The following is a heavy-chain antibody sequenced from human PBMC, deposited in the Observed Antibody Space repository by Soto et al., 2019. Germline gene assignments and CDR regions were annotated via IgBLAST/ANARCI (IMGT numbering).Heavy chain of an antibody. V-gene: IGHV1-69*12. CDR1: GGPFSSYA. Sequence: QVQLVQSGAEVKKPGSSVKVSCEASGGPFSSYAISWVRQAPGQGREWMGGIVPILGTANDAQKFQGRVTITAEESRSTAYMELSSLRSEDTDGYYGARHVPAAGYDHGMDVWGQGNTVTVSS. J-gene: IGHJ6*02. D-gene: IGHD2-2*01. CDR2: IVPILGTA. CDR3: ARHVPAAGYDHGMDV.